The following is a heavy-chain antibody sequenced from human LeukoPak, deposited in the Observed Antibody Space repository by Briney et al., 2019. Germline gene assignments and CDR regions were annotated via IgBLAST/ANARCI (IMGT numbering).Heavy chain of an antibody. CDR3: ARDLGGMIHFLF. D-gene: IGHD3-16*01. J-gene: IGHJ4*02. Sequence: SETLSLTCTVSAGSVSSGRYYWSWIRQPPGKGLEWIGYIYYSESTHTNPTLKSRVNISVDASKNHFSLKLGSVAAGDTAVYYCARDLGGMIHFLFGGQGPGVSV. V-gene: IGHV4-61*01. CDR1: AGSVSSGRYY. CDR2: IYYSEST.